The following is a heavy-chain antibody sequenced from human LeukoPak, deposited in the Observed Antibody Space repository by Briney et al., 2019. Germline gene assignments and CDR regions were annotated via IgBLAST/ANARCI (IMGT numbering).Heavy chain of an antibody. CDR2: INHSGST. J-gene: IGHJ4*02. V-gene: IGHV4-34*01. CDR3: ARGERRITIFGVVIKMTPFDY. CDR1: GGSFSGYY. Sequence: SETLSPTCAVYGGSFSGYYWSWIRQPPGKGLEWIGEINHSGSTNYNPSLKSRVTISVDTSKNQFSLKLSSVTAADTAVYYCARGERRITIFGVVIKMTPFDYWGQGTLVTVSS. D-gene: IGHD3-3*01.